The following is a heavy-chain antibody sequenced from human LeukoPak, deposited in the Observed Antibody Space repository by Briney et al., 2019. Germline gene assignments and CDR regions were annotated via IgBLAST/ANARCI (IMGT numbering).Heavy chain of an antibody. CDR3: ARARGGTPGNYYYYMDV. V-gene: IGHV4-34*01. CDR1: GGSFSGYY. CDR2: INHSGST. J-gene: IGHJ6*03. D-gene: IGHD1-14*01. Sequence: PSETLSLTCAVYGGSFSGYYWSWIRQPPGKGLEWIGEINHSGSTNYNPSLKSRVTISVDTSRNQFSLKLSSVTAADTAVYYCARARGGTPGNYYYYMDVWGKGTTVTVSS.